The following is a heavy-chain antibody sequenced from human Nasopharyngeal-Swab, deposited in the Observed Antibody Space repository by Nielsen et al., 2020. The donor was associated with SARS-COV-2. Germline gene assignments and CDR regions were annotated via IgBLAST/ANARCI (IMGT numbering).Heavy chain of an antibody. CDR2: ISGSGGST. V-gene: IGHV3-23*01. J-gene: IGHJ4*02. Sequence: WIRQPTGKGLEWVSAISGSGGSTYYADSVKGRFTISRDNSKNTLYLQMNSLRAEDTAVYYCAKREITMVRGVIGYFDYWGQGTLVTVSS. CDR3: AKREITMVRGVIGYFDY. D-gene: IGHD3-10*01.